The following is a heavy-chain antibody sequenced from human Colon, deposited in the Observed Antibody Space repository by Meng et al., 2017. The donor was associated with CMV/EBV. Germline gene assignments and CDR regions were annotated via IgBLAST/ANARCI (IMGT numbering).Heavy chain of an antibody. J-gene: IGHJ6*02. V-gene: IGHV3-20*04. D-gene: IGHD3-3*01. CDR1: GFTFDDYN. CDR3: ARVYDFWSGYYRSYYYYGMDV. Sequence: GGSLRLSCATSGFTFDDYNMGWVRQAPGKGLEWVSGINWNGGSRGYADSVKGRFTISRDTAKNSLYLQMNSLRAEDTALYFCARVYDFWSGYYRSYYYYGMDVWGQGTTVTVSS. CDR2: INWNGGSR.